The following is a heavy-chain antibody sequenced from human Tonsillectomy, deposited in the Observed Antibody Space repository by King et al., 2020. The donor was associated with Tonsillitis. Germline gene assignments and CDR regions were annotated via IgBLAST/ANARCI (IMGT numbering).Heavy chain of an antibody. Sequence: QLQESGPGLVKPSETLSLPCTVSGYPISSDYYWGWIRQPPGKGLKWIGSIYHSGSTYYNPSLKSRVIISVDTSKIQFSLKLSSVTAADTAVYYCAAYNPSWPYSDYWGQGTLVTVSS. V-gene: IGHV4-38-2*02. CDR1: GYPISSDYY. J-gene: IGHJ4*02. D-gene: IGHD2-2*01. CDR2: IYHSGST. CDR3: AAYNPSWPYSDY.